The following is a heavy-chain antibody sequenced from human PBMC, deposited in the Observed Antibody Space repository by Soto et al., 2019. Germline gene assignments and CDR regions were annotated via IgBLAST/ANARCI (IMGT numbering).Heavy chain of an antibody. CDR2: IIPIFGTA. CDR1: GGTFSSYA. CDR3: ARGEKLGYRSSTSCYAATDY. V-gene: IGHV1-69*13. J-gene: IGHJ4*02. Sequence: SVKVSCKASGGTFSSYAISWVRQAPGQGLEWMGGIIPIFGTANYAQKFQGRVTITADESTSTAYMELSSLRSEDTAVYYCARGEKLGYRSSTSCYAATDYWGQGTLVTVSS. D-gene: IGHD2-2*01.